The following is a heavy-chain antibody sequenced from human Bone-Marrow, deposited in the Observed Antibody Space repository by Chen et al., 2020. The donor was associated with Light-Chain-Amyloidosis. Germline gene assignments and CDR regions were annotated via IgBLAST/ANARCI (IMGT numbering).Heavy chain of an antibody. CDR1: GGSFSGYY. CDR3: ARVGSDYYDNSGFYPLDY. CDR2: INHSGST. D-gene: IGHD3-22*01. J-gene: IGHJ4*02. Sequence: QVQLQQWGAGLLKPSETLSLTCAVYGGSFSGYYWSWIRQPPGKGLEWIGEINHSGSTNYNPSLKSRLTISVDTSKNQFSLQLTSVTAADTAVYFCARVGSDYYDNSGFYPLDYWGQGTLVTVSS. V-gene: IGHV4-34*01.